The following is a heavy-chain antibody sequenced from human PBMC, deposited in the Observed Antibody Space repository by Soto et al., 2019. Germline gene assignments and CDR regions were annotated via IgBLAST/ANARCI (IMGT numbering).Heavy chain of an antibody. J-gene: IGHJ4*02. Sequence: GGSLRLSCAASGFTFSSYAMTWVRQAPGKGLEYVSTLSGSGVNAYYADSVKGRFTISRGNSKNTPYLQMNSLRVEDTAIYYCAKPLQVYWGQGTQVTVSS. V-gene: IGHV3-23*01. CDR3: AKPLQVY. CDR2: LSGSGVNA. CDR1: GFTFSSYA.